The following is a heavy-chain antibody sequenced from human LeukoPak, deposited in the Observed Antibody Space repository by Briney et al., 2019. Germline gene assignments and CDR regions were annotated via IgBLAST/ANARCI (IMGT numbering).Heavy chain of an antibody. CDR2: IYTSGST. Sequence: SETLSLTCTVSGGSISSGSYYWSWIRQPVGKGLEWIGRIYTSGSTNYNPSLKSRVTISVDTTKNQFYLKLSSVTAADTAVYYCARQAYNYYFDYWGQGTLVTVSS. CDR1: GGSISSGSYY. D-gene: IGHD1-1*01. V-gene: IGHV4-61*02. CDR3: ARQAYNYYFDY. J-gene: IGHJ4*02.